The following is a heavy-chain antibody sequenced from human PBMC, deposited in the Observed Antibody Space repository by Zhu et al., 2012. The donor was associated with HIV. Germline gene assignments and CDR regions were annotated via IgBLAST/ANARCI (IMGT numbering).Heavy chain of an antibody. CDR3: AVEKAWAFAY. Sequence: QVQLQESGPGLVKPSETLSLTCTVSDGSISSHYWSWIRQPPGKGLEWIGYIYYSGSTNYNPSLKSRVTISIDTSKNQFSLKLSSVTAADTAVYYCAVEKAWAFAYWGQGTLVTVPS. J-gene: IGHJ4*02. V-gene: IGHV4-59*11. CDR2: IYYSGST. D-gene: IGHD7-27*01. CDR1: DGSISSHY.